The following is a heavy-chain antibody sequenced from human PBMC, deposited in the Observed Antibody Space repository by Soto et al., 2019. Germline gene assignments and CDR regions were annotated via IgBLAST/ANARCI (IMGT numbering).Heavy chain of an antibody. CDR3: AKAGFYFDSSPYDS. D-gene: IGHD1-26*01. J-gene: IGHJ4*02. V-gene: IGHV3-43D*04. Sequence: GGSLRLSCAASGFTFEDYALHWVRQSSGKSPEWVSLINADGSDTYYADSVKGRFTISRDNNKHSLYLQMNSLRPEDTAIYFCAKAGFYFDSSPYDSWGQGTLVTVSS. CDR2: INADGSDT. CDR1: GFTFEDYA.